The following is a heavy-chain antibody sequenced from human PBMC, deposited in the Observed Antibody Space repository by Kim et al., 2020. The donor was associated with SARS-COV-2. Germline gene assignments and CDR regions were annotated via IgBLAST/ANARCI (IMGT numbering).Heavy chain of an antibody. J-gene: IGHJ4*02. V-gene: IGHV4-59*01. CDR2: IYYSGST. Sequence: SETLSLTCTVSGGSISSYYWSWIRQPPGKGLEWIGYIYYSGSTNYNPSLKSRVTISVDTSKNQFSLKPSSVTAADTAVYYCARHFTMAPYYFDYWGQGTLVTVSS. CDR1: GGSISSYY. D-gene: IGHD3-10*01. CDR3: ARHFTMAPYYFDY.